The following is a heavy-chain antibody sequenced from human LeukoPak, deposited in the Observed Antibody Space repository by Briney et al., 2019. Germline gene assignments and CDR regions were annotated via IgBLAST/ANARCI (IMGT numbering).Heavy chain of an antibody. Sequence: GGSLRLSCSASGFTFSNYAMGWVRQAPGEGLEWVSAITGGGSGIYYADSMKSRFTISRDNSKNTLYLQINSLRAEDTAVYYCAKWGDYDVVTGYYVSDYWGQGTLVTVSS. V-gene: IGHV3-23*01. CDR1: GFTFSNYA. J-gene: IGHJ4*02. CDR3: AKWGDYDVVTGYYVSDY. D-gene: IGHD3-9*01. CDR2: ITGGGSGI.